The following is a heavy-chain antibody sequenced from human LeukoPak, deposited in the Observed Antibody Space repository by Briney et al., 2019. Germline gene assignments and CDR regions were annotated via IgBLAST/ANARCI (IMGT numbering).Heavy chain of an antibody. CDR3: ARAIVATITDYYYYMDV. CDR2: IYYSGST. J-gene: IGHJ6*03. Sequence: SETLSLTCTVSGGSISSYYWSWIRQPPGKGLEWIGYIYYSGSTNYNPSLKSRVTISVDTSKNQFSLKLSSVTAADTAVYYCARAIVATITDYYYYMDVWGKGTTVTISS. V-gene: IGHV4-59*01. D-gene: IGHD5-12*01. CDR1: GGSISSYY.